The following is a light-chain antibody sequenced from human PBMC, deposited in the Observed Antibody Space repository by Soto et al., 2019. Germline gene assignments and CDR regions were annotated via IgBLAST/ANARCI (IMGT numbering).Light chain of an antibody. Sequence: ALTQPASVSGSPGQSITISCTGTSSDVGAYDFVSWYQQHPDKAPKLLIYEVSYRPSEVSTRFSGSKSVNTATLTISGLQAEDEADYYCASHTSSSTRVFGTGTKVTVL. CDR1: SSDVGAYDF. CDR2: EVS. J-gene: IGLJ1*01. CDR3: ASHTSSSTRV. V-gene: IGLV2-14*03.